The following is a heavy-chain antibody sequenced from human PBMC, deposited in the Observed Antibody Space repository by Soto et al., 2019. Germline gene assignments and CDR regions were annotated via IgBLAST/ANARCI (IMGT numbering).Heavy chain of an antibody. D-gene: IGHD1-26*01. CDR3: ARTGLAGATKNYYYGMDV. J-gene: IGHJ6*02. V-gene: IGHV1-69*13. CDR2: IIPIFGTA. Sequence: SVKVSCKASGGTFSSYAISWVRQAPGQGLEWMGGIIPIFGTANYAQKFQGRVTITADESTSTAYMELSSLRSEDTAVYYCARTGLAGATKNYYYGMDVWGQGTTVTVSS. CDR1: GGTFSSYA.